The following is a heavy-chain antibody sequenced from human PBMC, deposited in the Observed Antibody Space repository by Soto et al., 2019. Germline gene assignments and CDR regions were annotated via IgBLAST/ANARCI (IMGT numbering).Heavy chain of an antibody. J-gene: IGHJ6*02. CDR3: ARDLTVRFLEWLSAGSYYYYGMDV. CDR2: IYTSGST. V-gene: IGHV4-4*07. CDR1: GGSISSYY. D-gene: IGHD3-3*01. Sequence: NPSETLSLTCTVSGGSISSYYWSWIRQPAGKGLEWIGRIYTSGSTNYNPSLKSRVTMSVDTSKNQFSLKLSSVTAADTAVYYCARDLTVRFLEWLSAGSYYYYGMDVWGQGTTVTVSS.